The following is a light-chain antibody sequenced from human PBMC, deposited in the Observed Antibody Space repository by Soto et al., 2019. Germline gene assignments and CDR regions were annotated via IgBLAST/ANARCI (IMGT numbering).Light chain of an antibody. CDR1: SSNIGSHYD. V-gene: IGLV1-40*01. CDR2: GNF. CDR3: QSYDSSLSGDV. Sequence: QSVLTQPPSVSGAPGQRVTISCTGSSSNIGSHYDVHWYQQLPGAAPRLLIYGNFKRPSGVPDRFSGSKSDTSASLAITGLQAEDEADYYCQSYDSSLSGDVFGTGTKVTVL. J-gene: IGLJ1*01.